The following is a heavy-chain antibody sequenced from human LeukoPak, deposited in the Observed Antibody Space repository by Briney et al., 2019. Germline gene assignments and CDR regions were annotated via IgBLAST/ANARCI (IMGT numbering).Heavy chain of an antibody. J-gene: IGHJ4*02. CDR2: ISGSGGST. CDR1: GFTFSSYA. CDR3: ANLDIAVAGTEETIDY. V-gene: IGHV3-23*01. D-gene: IGHD6-19*01. Sequence: GGSLRLSCAASGFTFSSYAMSWVRQAPGKGLEWVSAISGSGGSTYYADSVKGRFTISRDNSKNTLYLQMNGLRAEDTAVYYCANLDIAVAGTEETIDYWGQGTLVTVSS.